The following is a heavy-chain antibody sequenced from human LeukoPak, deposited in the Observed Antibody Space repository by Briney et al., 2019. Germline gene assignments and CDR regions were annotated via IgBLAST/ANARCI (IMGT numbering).Heavy chain of an antibody. CDR3: ARDQRVTGRPDIDY. Sequence: PGGSLRLSCAASGFIFRNHWMHWVRQTPGKGLVWVSRISSDGGSTTYADSVKGRFTISRDNAKNTLYLQMNNLRAEDTAMYYCARDQRVTGRPDIDYWGQGTLVIVSS. CDR2: ISSDGGST. CDR1: GFIFRNHW. J-gene: IGHJ4*02. D-gene: IGHD6-6*01. V-gene: IGHV3-74*03.